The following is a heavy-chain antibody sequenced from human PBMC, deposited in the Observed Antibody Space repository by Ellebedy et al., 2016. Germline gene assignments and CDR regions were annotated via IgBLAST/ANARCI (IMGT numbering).Heavy chain of an antibody. CDR1: GFTFSGYT. CDR2: ISRDGTYM. V-gene: IGHV3-48*02. J-gene: IGHJ4*02. D-gene: IGHD3-9*01. Sequence: GESLKISCAASGFTFSGYTMNWVRQAPGKGPEWISFISRDGTYMNYADSVRGRITISRDNAKNSLSLQMDSLRDNDTAVYYCAKGAGSGSWLIDFWGQGTLVTVSS. CDR3: AKGAGSGSWLIDF.